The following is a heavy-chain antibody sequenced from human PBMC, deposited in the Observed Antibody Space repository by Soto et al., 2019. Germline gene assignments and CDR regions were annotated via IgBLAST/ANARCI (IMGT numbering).Heavy chain of an antibody. CDR1: GFTFSSYS. V-gene: IGHV3-48*01. CDR2: ISSSSSTI. CDR3: ARDHFNGVNWFDP. D-gene: IGHD2-8*01. Sequence: GGSLRLSCAASGFTFSSYSMNWVRQAPGKGLEWVSYISSSSSTIYYADSVKGRFTISRDNAKNSLYLQMNSLRAEDTAVYYCARDHFNGVNWFDPWGQGTLVTVSS. J-gene: IGHJ5*02.